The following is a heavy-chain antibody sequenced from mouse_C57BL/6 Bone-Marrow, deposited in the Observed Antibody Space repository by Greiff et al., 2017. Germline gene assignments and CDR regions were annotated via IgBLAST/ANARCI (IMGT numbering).Heavy chain of an antibody. CDR2: INPSTGGT. Sequence: VQLKQSGPELVKPGASVKISCKASGYSFTGYYMNWVKQSPEKSLEWIGEINPSTGGTTYNQKFKAKATLTVDKSSSTAYRQLKSLTSEDSAVYYCARGGGWLLRRFAYWGQGTLVTVAA. CDR3: ARGGGWLLRRFAY. D-gene: IGHD2-3*01. J-gene: IGHJ3*01. CDR1: GYSFTGYY. V-gene: IGHV1-42*01.